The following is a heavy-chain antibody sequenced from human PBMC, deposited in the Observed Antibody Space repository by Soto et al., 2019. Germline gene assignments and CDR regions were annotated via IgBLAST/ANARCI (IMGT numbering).Heavy chain of an antibody. CDR2: ISWNSGSI. CDR3: AKDSGYGDYSGFFDY. Sequence: EVQLVESGGGLVQPGRSLRLSCAASGFTFDDYAMHWVRQAPGKGLEWVSGISWNSGSIGYADSVKGRFTISRDNAKNSLYLQMNSLRAEDTALYYCAKDSGYGDYSGFFDYWGPGTLVTVSS. V-gene: IGHV3-9*01. D-gene: IGHD4-17*01. J-gene: IGHJ4*02. CDR1: GFTFDDYA.